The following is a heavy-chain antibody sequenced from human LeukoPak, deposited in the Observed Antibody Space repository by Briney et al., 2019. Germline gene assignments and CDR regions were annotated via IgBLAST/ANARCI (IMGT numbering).Heavy chain of an antibody. D-gene: IGHD6-19*01. V-gene: IGHV1-69*13. CDR2: IIPIFGTA. Sequence: SVKVSCKASGGTFSSYAISWVRQAPGQGLEWMGGIIPIFGTANYAQKFQGRVTITADESTSTAYMELSSLRSEDTAVYYCARLPSGYSSGWPGRVNWFDPWGQGTLVTVSS. CDR3: ARLPSGYSSGWPGRVNWFDP. J-gene: IGHJ5*02. CDR1: GGTFSSYA.